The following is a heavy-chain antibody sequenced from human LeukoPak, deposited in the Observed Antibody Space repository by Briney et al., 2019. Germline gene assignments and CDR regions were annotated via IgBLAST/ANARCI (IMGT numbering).Heavy chain of an antibody. D-gene: IGHD3-22*01. J-gene: IGHJ5*02. V-gene: IGHV4-59*01. CDR1: GASISSYY. CDR3: ARHRYYYDSSGYYYQP. CDR2: IHYSGST. Sequence: PSETVSLTCTVSGASISSYYWSWIRQPPGKGLEWIRYIHYSGSTNYNPSLKSRVTISVDTSKNQFSLRLSSVTAADTAVYYCARHRYYYDSSGYYYQPWGQGTLVTVSS.